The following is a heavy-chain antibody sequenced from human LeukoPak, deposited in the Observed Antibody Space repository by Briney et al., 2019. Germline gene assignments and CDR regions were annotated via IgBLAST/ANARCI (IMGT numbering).Heavy chain of an antibody. CDR3: ARDGFTGPRTAYLDH. J-gene: IGHJ4*01. D-gene: IGHD2-8*02. CDR1: GFTFSRYA. CDR2: LAADGSGT. V-gene: IGHV3-74*01. Sequence: GGSLRLSCAASGFTFSRYAMHWVRQTPGMGLVWVSRLAADGSGTNYADSVKGRFTISRDKAKNTVYLQMSSLRAEDTAVYYCARDGFTGPRTAYLDHWGQGTLVTVSS.